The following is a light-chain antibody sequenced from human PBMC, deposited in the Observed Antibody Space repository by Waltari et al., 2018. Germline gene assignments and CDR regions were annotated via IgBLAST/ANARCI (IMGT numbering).Light chain of an antibody. J-gene: IGLJ3*02. CDR2: DVN. V-gene: IGLV2-23*02. CDR1: TSDLGSHNI. Sequence: QSALTQPASMSGSPGQSITVSCTGATSDLGSHNIVPWYQQHPGKAPKLILYDVNRRPSGVSDRFSGSKSGITASLTISGLQAEDEADYYCCSYAGSTTWVFGGGTKLTVL. CDR3: CSYAGSTTWV.